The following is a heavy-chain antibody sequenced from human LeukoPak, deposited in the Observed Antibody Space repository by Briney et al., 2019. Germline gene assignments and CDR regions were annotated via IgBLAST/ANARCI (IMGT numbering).Heavy chain of an antibody. V-gene: IGHV3-48*04. CDR1: GVTFSSLS. D-gene: IGHD1-26*01. CDR2: ISSSSRSK. J-gene: IGHJ4*02. CDR3: ASQSSGSSTRAPDF. Sequence: PGGSLRLSCETSGVTFSSLSLNWVRQAPGKGLEWLSYISSSSRSKCYADSVKGRFIVSRYNAKNSLYLQSDSLRAKDTALYYCASQSSGSSTRAPDFWGQGTLVTVPS.